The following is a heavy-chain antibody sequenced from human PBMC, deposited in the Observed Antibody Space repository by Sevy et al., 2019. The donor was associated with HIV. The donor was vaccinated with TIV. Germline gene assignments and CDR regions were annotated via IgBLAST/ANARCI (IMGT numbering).Heavy chain of an antibody. CDR3: ARRRGFGELLGLGY. D-gene: IGHD3-10*01. V-gene: IGHV1-8*01. CDR2: MNPSRGNT. Sequence: ASVKVSCRTSGHTFTTYDINWVRQATGQGLEWMGWMNPSRGNTGSAQKFQGRLTMTRDTSTSTAYMELSSLESQYTAVYYCARRRGFGELLGLGYWGQGTLVTVSS. CDR1: GHTFTTYD. J-gene: IGHJ4*02.